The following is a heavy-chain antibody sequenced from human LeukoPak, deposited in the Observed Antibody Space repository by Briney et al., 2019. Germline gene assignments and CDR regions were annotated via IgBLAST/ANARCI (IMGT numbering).Heavy chain of an antibody. CDR1: GGSISSSSYY. CDR2: IYHSGST. J-gene: IGHJ4*02. CDR3: ARVNGGTDY. V-gene: IGHV4-61*05. Sequence: SETLSLTCTVSGGSISSSSYYWGWIRQPPGKGLEWIGEIYHSGSTNYNPSLKSRVTISVDKSKNQFSLKLSSVTAADTAVYYCARVNGGTDYWGQGTLVTVSS. D-gene: IGHD4-23*01.